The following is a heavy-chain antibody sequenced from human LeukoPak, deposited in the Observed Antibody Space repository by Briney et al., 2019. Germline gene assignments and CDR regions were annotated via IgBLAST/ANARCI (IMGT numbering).Heavy chain of an antibody. CDR2: IHHSGST. V-gene: IGHV4-59*01. D-gene: IGHD6-13*01. Sequence: GSLRLSCAASGFTFGTYWMTWFRQAPGKGLEWIGYIHHSGSTNYNPALKSRVTISVDTSKNQFSLKLSSVTAADTAVYYCARGFDSSSWYASWFDPWGQGTLVIVSS. CDR1: GFTFGTYW. J-gene: IGHJ5*02. CDR3: ARGFDSSSWYASWFDP.